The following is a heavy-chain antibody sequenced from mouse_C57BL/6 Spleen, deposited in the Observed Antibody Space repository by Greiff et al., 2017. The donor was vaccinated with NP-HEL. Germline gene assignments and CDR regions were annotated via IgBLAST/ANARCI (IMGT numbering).Heavy chain of an antibody. CDR2: INPNNGGT. CDR3: ARSGGGPWFAY. Sequence: EVKLQQSGPELVKPGASVKISCKASGYTFTDYYMNWVKQSHGKSLEWIGDINPNNGGTSYNQKFKGKATLTVDKSSSTAYMELRSLTSEDSAVYYCARSGGGPWFAYWGQGTLVTVSA. D-gene: IGHD1-1*02. CDR1: GYTFTDYY. V-gene: IGHV1-26*01. J-gene: IGHJ3*01.